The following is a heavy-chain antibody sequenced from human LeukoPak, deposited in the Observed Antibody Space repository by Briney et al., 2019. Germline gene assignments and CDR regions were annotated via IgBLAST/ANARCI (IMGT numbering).Heavy chain of an antibody. CDR1: GFTASSNY. D-gene: IGHD2-2*02. CDR2: IYIGGST. CDR3: ARLGFVVPAVIFDY. V-gene: IGHV3-53*01. Sequence: PGGSLRLSCAASGFTASSNYMSWVRQAPGKGLEWVSVIYIGGSTYYADSVKGRFTISRDISKNTLYLQMNSLRAEDTAMYYCARLGFVVPAVIFDYWGQGTLVTVSS. J-gene: IGHJ4*02.